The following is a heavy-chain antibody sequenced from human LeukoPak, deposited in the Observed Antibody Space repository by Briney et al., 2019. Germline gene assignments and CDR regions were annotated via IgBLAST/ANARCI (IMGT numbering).Heavy chain of an antibody. CDR3: ARSAAYCSSTSCYMNDY. J-gene: IGHJ4*02. V-gene: IGHV1-8*01. D-gene: IGHD2-2*02. Sequence: AAVKVSCKASGYTFTNYDVNLVRQATGQGLEWMGWMNPKSNDRGYSQKFQGSVTITKNNAISTAYMELSSLRSAATDVYYCARSAAYCSSTSCYMNDYWGQGTLVTVSS. CDR2: MNPKSNDR. CDR1: GYTFTNYD.